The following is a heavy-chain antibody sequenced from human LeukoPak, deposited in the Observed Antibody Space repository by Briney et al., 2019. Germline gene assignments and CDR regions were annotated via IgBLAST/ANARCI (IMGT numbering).Heavy chain of an antibody. Sequence: PGGSLRLSCAASGFTFSSYAMSWVRQAPGKGLEWVANIKEDGSEKHYVDTVKGRFTMSRDNAKYSLFLQMNSLRAEDTAVYYCARINVDSSGTFDYWGQGTLVTVSS. CDR3: ARINVDSSGTFDY. V-gene: IGHV3-7*01. J-gene: IGHJ4*02. CDR2: IKEDGSEK. CDR1: GFTFSSYA. D-gene: IGHD3-22*01.